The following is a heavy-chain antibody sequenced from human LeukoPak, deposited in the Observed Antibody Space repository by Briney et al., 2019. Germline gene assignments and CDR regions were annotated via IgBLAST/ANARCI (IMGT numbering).Heavy chain of an antibody. J-gene: IGHJ4*02. Sequence: SETLSLTCTVSGGSISSYYWSWVRQPPGKGLEWIGYIYYSGSTNYNPSLKSRVTISVDTSKNQFSLKLSSVTAADTAVYYCARISHLYGDYVGYFDYWGQGTLVTVSS. D-gene: IGHD4-17*01. CDR2: IYYSGST. V-gene: IGHV4-59*08. CDR1: GGSISSYY. CDR3: ARISHLYGDYVGYFDY.